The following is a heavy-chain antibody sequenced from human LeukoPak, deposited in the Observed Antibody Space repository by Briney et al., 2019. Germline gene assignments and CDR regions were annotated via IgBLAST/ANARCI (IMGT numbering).Heavy chain of an antibody. CDR2: IIPIFGIA. CDR3: ARGYSSSFLDY. D-gene: IGHD6-13*01. J-gene: IGHJ4*02. CDR1: GGTFSSYA. V-gene: IGHV1-69*13. Sequence: SVKVSRKASGGTFSSYAISWVRQAPGQGLEWMGRIIPIFGIANYAQKFQGRVTITADESTSTAYMELSSLRSEDTAVYYCARGYSSSFLDYWGQGTLVTVSS.